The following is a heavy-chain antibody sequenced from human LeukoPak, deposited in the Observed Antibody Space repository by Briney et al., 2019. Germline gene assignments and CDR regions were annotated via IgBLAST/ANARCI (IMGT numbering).Heavy chain of an antibody. CDR3: AKTGIAVAGSLDYFDS. J-gene: IGHJ4*02. V-gene: IGHV5-51*01. D-gene: IGHD6-19*01. Sequence: GESLKISCKASGYSFTSYWIGWVRQMPGKGLEWMGIIYPGDSDTRYSPSFQGQVTISADKSISTAYLQWSSLKASDTAMYYCAKTGIAVAGSLDYFDSWGQGTLVTVSS. CDR1: GYSFTSYW. CDR2: IYPGDSDT.